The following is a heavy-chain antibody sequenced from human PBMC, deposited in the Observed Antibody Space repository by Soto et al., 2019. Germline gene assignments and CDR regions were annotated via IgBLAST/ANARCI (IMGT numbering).Heavy chain of an antibody. D-gene: IGHD3-10*01. CDR1: GFTFSNYG. J-gene: IGHJ4*02. CDR2: ISYDGSNK. CDR3: AIVVWKGAGSATVEY. Sequence: QVQLVESGGDVVQPGRSLRLSCAASGFTFSNYGMHWVRQGPGKGLEWVAAISYDGSNKSYRDAVEGLFTISRDTSKKTLYLQMNGLRPEDTAFYYCAIVVWKGAGSATVEYWGQGTLVTVSS. V-gene: IGHV3-30*03.